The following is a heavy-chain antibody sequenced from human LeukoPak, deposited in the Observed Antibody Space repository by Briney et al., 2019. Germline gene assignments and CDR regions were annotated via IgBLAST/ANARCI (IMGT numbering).Heavy chain of an antibody. Sequence: ASVTVSCKASGGTFSSYAFSWVRQAPGQGLQWMGGIIPIFGTTTYAQKFQGRVTITADKSTSTAYMELSSLRSEDTAVYYCAREFSQWELLDPDYYYYYMDVWGKGTTVTVSS. V-gene: IGHV1-69*06. D-gene: IGHD1-26*01. J-gene: IGHJ6*03. CDR1: GGTFSSYA. CDR2: IIPIFGTT. CDR3: AREFSQWELLDPDYYYYYMDV.